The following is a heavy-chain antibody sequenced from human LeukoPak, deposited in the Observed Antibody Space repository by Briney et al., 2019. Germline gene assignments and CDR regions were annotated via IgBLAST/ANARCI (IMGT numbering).Heavy chain of an antibody. CDR1: GHTFTSYG. CDR3: ARVVGGSYFNWFDP. J-gene: IGHJ5*02. CDR2: ISAYNGNT. Sequence: ASVKVSCKASGHTFTSYGISWVRQAPGQGLEWMGWISAYNGNTNYAQKLQGRVTMTTDTSTSTAYMELRSLRSDDTAVYYCARVVGGSYFNWFDPWGQGTLVTVSS. D-gene: IGHD1-26*01. V-gene: IGHV1-18*01.